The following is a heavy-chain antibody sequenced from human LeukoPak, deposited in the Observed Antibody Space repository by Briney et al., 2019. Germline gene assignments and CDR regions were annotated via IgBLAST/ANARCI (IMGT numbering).Heavy chain of an antibody. V-gene: IGHV4-59*01. CDR3: ARGYYDSSGFYYFDY. Sequence: SETLSLTCTVSGGSISSYYWSWIRQSPGKGLEWIGHSHYSGSTNHNPSLKSRVTISMDTSKSQFSLKLTSVTAADTAVYYCARGYYDSSGFYYFDYWGQGTLVTVSS. D-gene: IGHD3-22*01. J-gene: IGHJ4*02. CDR2: SHYSGST. CDR1: GGSISSYY.